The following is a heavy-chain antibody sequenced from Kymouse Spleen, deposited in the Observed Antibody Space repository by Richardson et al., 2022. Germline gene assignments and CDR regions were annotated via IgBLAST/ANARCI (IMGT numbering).Heavy chain of an antibody. Sequence: QVQLQQWGAGLLKPSETLSLTCAVYGGSFSGYYWSWIRQPPGKGLEWIGEINHSGSTNYNPSLKSRVTISVDTSKNQFSLKLSSVTAADTAVYYCARFGYSYGYGYWGQGTLVTVSS. V-gene: IGHV4-34*01. D-gene: IGHD5-18,IGHD5-18*01. CDR2: INHSGST. CDR1: GGSFSGYY. CDR3: ARFGYSYGYGY. J-gene: IGHJ4*02.